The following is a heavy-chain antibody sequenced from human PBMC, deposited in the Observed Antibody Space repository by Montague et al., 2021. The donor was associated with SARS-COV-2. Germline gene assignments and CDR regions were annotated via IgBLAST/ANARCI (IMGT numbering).Heavy chain of an antibody. CDR2: TSYSGSI. V-gene: IGHV4-59*08. J-gene: IGHJ3*02. D-gene: IGHD3-10*01. CDR3: ARHTSERITMVQAFDI. CDR1: GGSISPYY. Sequence: SETLSLTCTVSGGSISPYYWSWIRQSPGKGLECIGYTSYSGSIDYNPSLKSRVTISIDTSKNQFSLKLSSVTAADTAVYYCARHTSERITMVQAFDIWGQGTMVTVSS.